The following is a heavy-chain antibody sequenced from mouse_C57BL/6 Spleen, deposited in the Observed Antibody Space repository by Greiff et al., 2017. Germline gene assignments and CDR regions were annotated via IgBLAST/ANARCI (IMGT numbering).Heavy chain of an antibody. D-gene: IGHD1-1*01. J-gene: IGHJ2*01. Sequence: QVQLQQSGAELVRPGASVTLSCKASGYTFTDYEMHWVKQTPVHGLEWIGAIDPETGGTAYNQKFKGKARLTADKSSSTAYMELRSLTSEDSAVYYCTRRGVTTDYFDYWCQGTTLTVSS. V-gene: IGHV1-15*01. CDR3: TRRGVTTDYFDY. CDR2: IDPETGGT. CDR1: GYTFTDYE.